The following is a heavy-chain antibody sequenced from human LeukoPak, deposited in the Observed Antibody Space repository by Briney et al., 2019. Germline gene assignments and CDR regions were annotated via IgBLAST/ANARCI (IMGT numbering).Heavy chain of an antibody. CDR3: ARKVAVAMDLDY. Sequence: GGPLRLSCAASGFTFKSYGMTWVRQVPGKGLEWVSSITCAGSNTKYADSVNGRFTISRDNSKNTVSLQMTGLRAEDTAVYYCARKVAVAMDLDYWGQGTLVTVSS. V-gene: IGHV3-23*01. D-gene: IGHD5-18*01. CDR1: GFTFKSYG. J-gene: IGHJ4*02. CDR2: ITCAGSNT.